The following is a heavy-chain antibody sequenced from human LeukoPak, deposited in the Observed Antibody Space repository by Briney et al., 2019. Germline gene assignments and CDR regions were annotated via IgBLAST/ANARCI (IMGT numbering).Heavy chain of an antibody. V-gene: IGHV1-18*01. CDR3: ARDGGAAGPDY. J-gene: IGHJ4*02. CDR2: ISPYNGNT. CDR1: GYTFTSYR. Sequence: ASVKVSCKASGYTFTSYRITWVRQAPGQGLEWMGWISPYNGNTNYVQKLQGRVTMTTDTSTSTAYMELRGLRSDDTAVYYCARDGGAAGPDYWGQGTLVTVSS. D-gene: IGHD6-13*01.